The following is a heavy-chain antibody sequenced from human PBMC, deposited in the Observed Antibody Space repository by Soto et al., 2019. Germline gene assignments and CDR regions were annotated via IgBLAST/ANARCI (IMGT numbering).Heavy chain of an antibody. Sequence: ASVKVSCKASGYTFTSYGISCVRQAPGQGLEWMGWISAYNGNTNYAQKLQGRVTMTTDTSTSTAYMELRSLRSDDTAVYYCARDVERYCSGGSCSPFDYWGQGTLVTVSS. CDR1: GYTFTSYG. CDR2: ISAYNGNT. V-gene: IGHV1-18*01. D-gene: IGHD2-15*01. J-gene: IGHJ4*02. CDR3: ARDVERYCSGGSCSPFDY.